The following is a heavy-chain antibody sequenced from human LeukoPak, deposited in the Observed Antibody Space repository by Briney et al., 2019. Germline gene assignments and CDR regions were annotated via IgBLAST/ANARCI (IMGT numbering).Heavy chain of an antibody. J-gene: IGHJ4*02. V-gene: IGHV3-64*02. D-gene: IGHD2-2*01. CDR2: ISTNGDGT. CDR1: GFTFRTYA. CDR3: ARWGSTSCYDY. Sequence: GGSLRLSCAASGFTFRTYALHWVRQAPGKGLEYVSAISTNGDGTYYADSVKGRFTISRDNSKNTLFLQMGSLRAGDMAVYYCARWGSTSCYDYWGQGTLVTVSS.